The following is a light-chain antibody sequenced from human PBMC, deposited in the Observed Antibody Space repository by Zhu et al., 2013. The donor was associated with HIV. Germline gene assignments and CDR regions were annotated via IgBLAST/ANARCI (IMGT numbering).Light chain of an antibody. CDR2: SGS. CDR1: QRISNY. V-gene: IGKV1-27*01. CDR3: QKYNSAPFP. J-gene: IGKJ3*01. Sequence: DVQMTQSPSSLSASVGDRVTITCRSSQRISNYLAWYQQHPGKVPKLLIYSGSTLLSGVPSRFSGSGSGTDFTLTITGLQPEDAATYYCQKYNSAPFPFGPGTKVEIK.